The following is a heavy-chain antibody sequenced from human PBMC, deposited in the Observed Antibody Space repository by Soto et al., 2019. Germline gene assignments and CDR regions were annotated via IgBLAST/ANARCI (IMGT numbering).Heavy chain of an antibody. Sequence: QVQLVESGGGVVQPGRSLRLSCAASGFTFSSYAMHWVRQAPGKGLEWVAVISYDGSNKCYADSVKGRFTISRDNSKNTLYLQMNSLRAEDTAVYYCARRNSDAFDIWGQGTMVTVSS. V-gene: IGHV3-30-3*01. J-gene: IGHJ3*02. CDR2: ISYDGSNK. CDR3: ARRNSDAFDI. D-gene: IGHD4-4*01. CDR1: GFTFSSYA.